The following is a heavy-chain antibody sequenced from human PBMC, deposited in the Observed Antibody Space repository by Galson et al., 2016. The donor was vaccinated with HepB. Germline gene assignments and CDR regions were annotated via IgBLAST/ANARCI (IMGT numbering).Heavy chain of an antibody. J-gene: IGHJ6*03. CDR3: ARGRGPMDV. CDR2: VWYDGSKK. Sequence: SLRLSCAASGFTFYIYGMHWVRQAPGKGLEWVAVVWYDGSKKYYADSVKGRFTISRDNSKNSVFLEMNSLRAGDTAVYYCARGRGPMDVWGKGTTVTVSS. V-gene: IGHV3-33*01. CDR1: GFTFYIYG.